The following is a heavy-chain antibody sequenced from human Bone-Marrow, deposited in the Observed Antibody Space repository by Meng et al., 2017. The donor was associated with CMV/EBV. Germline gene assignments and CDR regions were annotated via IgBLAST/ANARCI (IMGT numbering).Heavy chain of an antibody. V-gene: IGHV1-69*02. Sequence: SVKVSCKASGGTFSSYTFSWVRQAPGQGLEWMGRIIPILGIANYAQKFQGRVTITADKATSTAYMELSSRRSEDTAVYYCARVRYYGSGSYYKVPLYYGMDVWGQGTTVTVSS. D-gene: IGHD3-10*01. CDR3: ARVRYYGSGSYYKVPLYYGMDV. CDR1: GGTFSSYT. CDR2: IIPILGIA. J-gene: IGHJ6*02.